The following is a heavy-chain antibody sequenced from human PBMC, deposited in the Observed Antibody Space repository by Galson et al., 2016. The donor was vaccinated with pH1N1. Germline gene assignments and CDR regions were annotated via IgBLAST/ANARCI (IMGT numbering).Heavy chain of an antibody. J-gene: IGHJ4*02. CDR3: ARRGIGVFLYYLDY. CDR1: GGSFSGYY. CDR2: INHSGST. D-gene: IGHD3-10*01. Sequence: ETLSLTCAVYGGSFSGYYWSWIRQPPGKGLEWIGEINHSGSTYYNPSLKSRVTISVDTSKNQFSLKLSSVTAADTAVYYCARRGIGVFLYYLDYWGQGTLVTVSS. V-gene: IGHV4-34*01.